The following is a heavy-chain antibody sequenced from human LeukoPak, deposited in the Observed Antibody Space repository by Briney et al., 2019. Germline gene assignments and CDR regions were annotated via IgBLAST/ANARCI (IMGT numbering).Heavy chain of an antibody. D-gene: IGHD4-23*01. CDR1: GFTFNTYT. J-gene: IGHJ4*02. V-gene: IGHV3-48*01. Sequence: GGSLRLSCAASGFTFNTYTMNWVRQAPGKGLEWVSYISGSSGIIDYADSVRGRFTISRDNAKNSLYLQMNSLRAEDTAVYYCARDPADYGGNSDYWGQGTLVTVSS. CDR3: ARDPADYGGNSDY. CDR2: ISGSSGII.